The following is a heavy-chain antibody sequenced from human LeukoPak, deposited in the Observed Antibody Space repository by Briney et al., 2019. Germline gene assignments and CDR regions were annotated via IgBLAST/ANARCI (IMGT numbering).Heavy chain of an antibody. V-gene: IGHV4-59*01. CDR2: IYYSGST. D-gene: IGHD1-26*01. J-gene: IGHJ3*02. CDR1: GGSISSYY. CDR3: ARAISGSYSRAFDI. Sequence: SETLSLTCTVSGGSISSYYWSWIRQPQRKGLEWVGYIYYSGSTNYNPALKSRVTISVDTSKNLFSLKLSSVTAADTAVYYCARAISGSYSRAFDIWGQGTMVTVSS.